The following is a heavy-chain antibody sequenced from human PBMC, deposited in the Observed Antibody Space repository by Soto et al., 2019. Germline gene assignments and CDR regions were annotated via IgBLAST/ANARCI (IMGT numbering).Heavy chain of an antibody. CDR3: ATSRTFDY. J-gene: IGHJ4*02. Sequence: VQLVESGGGLVQPGGSLRLSCVVSGFTFSSYWMNWVRQAPGKGLEWVANIKQDGSEKYYLDSAKGRFTISRDNAKNSLYLQMNSLSAEDTAIYYCATSRTFDYWGQGTLVTVAS. CDR2: IKQDGSEK. CDR1: GFTFSSYW. V-gene: IGHV3-7*01. D-gene: IGHD6-13*01.